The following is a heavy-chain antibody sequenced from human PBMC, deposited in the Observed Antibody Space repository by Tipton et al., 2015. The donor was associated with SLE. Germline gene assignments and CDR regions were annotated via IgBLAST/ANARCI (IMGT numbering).Heavy chain of an antibody. D-gene: IGHD2-15*01. CDR3: AKFVTLRDY. CDR2: ISYDGSNK. CDR1: GFTFSSYG. Sequence: SLRLSCAASGFTFSSYGMHWVRQAPGKGLEWVAVISYDGSNKYYADSVKGRFTISRDNSKNTLYLQMNSLRAEDTAVYYCAKFVTLRDYWGQGTLVTVSS. J-gene: IGHJ4*02. V-gene: IGHV3-30*18.